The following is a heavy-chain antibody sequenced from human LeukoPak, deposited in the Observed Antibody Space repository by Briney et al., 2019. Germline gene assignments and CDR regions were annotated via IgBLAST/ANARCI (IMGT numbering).Heavy chain of an antibody. CDR3: ARDYMVRGVIISNCFDY. Sequence: PSETLSLTCTVSGGSISSYYWSWIRQPAGKGLEWIGRIYTSGSTNYNPSLKSRVTMSVDTSKNQFSLKLSSVTAADTAVYYCARDYMVRGVIISNCFDYWGQGTLVTVSS. D-gene: IGHD3-10*01. J-gene: IGHJ4*02. CDR1: GGSISSYY. V-gene: IGHV4-4*07. CDR2: IYTSGST.